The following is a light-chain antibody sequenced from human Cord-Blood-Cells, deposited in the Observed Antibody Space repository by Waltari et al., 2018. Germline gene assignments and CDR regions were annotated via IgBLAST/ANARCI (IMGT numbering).Light chain of an antibody. CDR2: GAS. Sequence: EIVLTQSPGTLSLSPGERATLSCRASQSVSSSYLAGYQQKPGQAPRLLIDGASSRATGIPDRFSGSGSGTDFTLTISRLEPEDFAVYYCQQYGSSTYTFGQGTKLEIK. CDR1: QSVSSSY. V-gene: IGKV3-20*01. CDR3: QQYGSSTYT. J-gene: IGKJ2*01.